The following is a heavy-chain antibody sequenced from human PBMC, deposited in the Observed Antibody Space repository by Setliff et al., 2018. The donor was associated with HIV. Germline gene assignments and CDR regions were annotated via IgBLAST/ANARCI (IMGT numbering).Heavy chain of an antibody. V-gene: IGHV1-69*10. D-gene: IGHD3-10*02. CDR1: GGTFSTYT. CDR3: AREISPSVRGYTDMVAGGLAY. J-gene: IGHJ4*02. CDR2: IFPIVGIP. Sequence: ASVKVSCKTSGGTFSTYTFNWVRQAPGQGLEWMGGIFPIVGIPNYAQKFQGRVTITADKSTSTAYMEVSSLKSEDTAVYYCAREISPSVRGYTDMVAGGLAYWGQGTLVTVSS.